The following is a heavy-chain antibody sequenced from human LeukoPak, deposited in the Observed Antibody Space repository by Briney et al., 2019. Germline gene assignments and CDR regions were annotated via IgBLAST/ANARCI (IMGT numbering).Heavy chain of an antibody. D-gene: IGHD6-19*01. Sequence: GGSLRLSCAASGFTFSSYAMSWVSQAPGKGLEWVSAISGSGGSTYYADSVKGRFTISRDNSRNTLYLQMNSLRGDDTAVYYCAKDLRFGSDWTYWGQGTLVAVSS. J-gene: IGHJ4*02. V-gene: IGHV3-23*01. CDR1: GFTFSSYA. CDR3: AKDLRFGSDWTY. CDR2: ISGSGGST.